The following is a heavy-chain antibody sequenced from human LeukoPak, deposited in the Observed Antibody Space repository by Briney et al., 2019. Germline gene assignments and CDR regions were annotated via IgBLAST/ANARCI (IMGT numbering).Heavy chain of an antibody. CDR3: ARSRCNTNGVCSAPYYYYGMDV. Sequence: ASVKVSCKASGYTFTSYDINWVRQAIGQGLEWVGWMNPNSGNTGYAQKFQGRVTMTRNTSISTAYMELTSLRSEDTAVYYCARSRCNTNGVCSAPYYYYGMDVWGQGTTVTVSS. CDR2: MNPNSGNT. J-gene: IGHJ6*02. CDR1: GYTFTSYD. D-gene: IGHD2-8*01. V-gene: IGHV1-8*01.